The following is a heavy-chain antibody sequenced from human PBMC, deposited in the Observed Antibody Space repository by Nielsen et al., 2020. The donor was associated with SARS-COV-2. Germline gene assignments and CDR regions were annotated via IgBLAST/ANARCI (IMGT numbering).Heavy chain of an antibody. Sequence: GGSLRLSCVASRFAFSDYGMHWVRQAPGKGLEWVAVISYDGSYKYVADSVKGRFTISRDNSKNTLYLQMNSLRAEDTAVYYCARPPYWGQGTLVTVSS. CDR2: ISYDGSYK. CDR3: ARPPY. V-gene: IGHV3-30*03. CDR1: RFAFSDYG. J-gene: IGHJ4*02.